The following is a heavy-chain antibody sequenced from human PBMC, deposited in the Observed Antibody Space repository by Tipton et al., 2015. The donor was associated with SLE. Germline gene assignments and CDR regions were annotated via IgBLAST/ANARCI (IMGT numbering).Heavy chain of an antibody. D-gene: IGHD1-26*01. V-gene: IGHV4-59*08. CDR1: GGSISSYY. Sequence: TLSLTCTVSGGSISSYYWSWIRQPPGKGLEWIGYIYYSGSTNYNPSLKSRVTISVDTSKNQFSLKLSSVTAADTAVYYCARLGWEHRGFDYWGQGTLVTVSS. CDR2: IYYSGST. J-gene: IGHJ4*02. CDR3: ARLGWEHRGFDY.